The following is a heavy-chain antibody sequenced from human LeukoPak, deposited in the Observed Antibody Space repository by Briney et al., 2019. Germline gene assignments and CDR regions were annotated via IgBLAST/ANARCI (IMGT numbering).Heavy chain of an antibody. CDR3: ARGWLAETTVVTLYNC. D-gene: IGHD4-23*01. V-gene: IGHV1-69*13. CDR1: GGTFSRHA. CDR2: IIPIFGTA. Sequence: GASVKVPCKASGGTFSRHAISWVRQAPGQGLEWMGGIIPIFGTANYAQKFHGRVTITADESTSTAHMELSSLRSEDTAVYYCARGWLAETTVVTLYNCWGQGTLVTVSS. J-gene: IGHJ4*02.